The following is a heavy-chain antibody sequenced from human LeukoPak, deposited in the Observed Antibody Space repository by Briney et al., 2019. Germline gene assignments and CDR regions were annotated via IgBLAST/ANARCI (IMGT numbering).Heavy chain of an antibody. V-gene: IGHV4-39*07. Sequence: SETLSLTCSVSGGSTSSSNYYWGWIRQPPGKGLEWIGSIYHSGSTYYNPSLKSRVTISVDTSKNQFSLKLSSVTAADTAVYYCARAEKAMIFFDYWGQGTLVTVSS. D-gene: IGHD3/OR15-3a*01. J-gene: IGHJ4*02. CDR3: ARAEKAMIFFDY. CDR1: GGSTSSSNYY. CDR2: IYHSGST.